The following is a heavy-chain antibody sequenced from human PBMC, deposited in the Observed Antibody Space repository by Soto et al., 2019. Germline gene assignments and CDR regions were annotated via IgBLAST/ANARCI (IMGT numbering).Heavy chain of an antibody. CDR1: GDSVSRGSHS. Sequence: SETLSLTCSVAGDSVSRGSHSWTWTRQPPGKGLEFLGYIYYTGSTNYNPSIKSRVTIXAXXTXNXIXLXXXSVTXAATAFYYCARTSTGYCYGDFWGHGILVTVSS. V-gene: IGHV4-61*01. CDR3: ARTSTGYCYGDF. CDR2: IYYTGST. J-gene: IGHJ4*01. D-gene: IGHD2-15*01.